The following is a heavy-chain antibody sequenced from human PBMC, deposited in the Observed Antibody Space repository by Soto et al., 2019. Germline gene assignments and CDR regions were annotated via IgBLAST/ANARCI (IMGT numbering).Heavy chain of an antibody. CDR2: ISSSSSTT. CDR1: GFTFSSYS. D-gene: IGHD2-15*01. V-gene: IGHV3-48*02. J-gene: IGHJ4*02. CDR3: ARPGYCSGGSCYSYFDY. Sequence: EVQLVESGGGLVQPGGSLRLSCAASGFTFSSYSMNWVRQAPGKGLEWVSYISSSSSTTFYADSVKGRFTISRDNAKNSLYLQMNSLRDEDTAVYFCARPGYCSGGSCYSYFDYWGRGTLVTVSS.